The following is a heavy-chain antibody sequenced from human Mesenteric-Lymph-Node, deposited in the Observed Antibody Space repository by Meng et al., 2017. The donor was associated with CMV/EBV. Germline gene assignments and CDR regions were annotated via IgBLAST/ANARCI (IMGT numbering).Heavy chain of an antibody. CDR1: GGSFSYYY. D-gene: IGHD5/OR15-5a*01. Sequence: LTCTVYGGSFSYYYFNWIRQPPGKGLEWVGEINDSGATNDNPSLNRRVTISVDKSKNQFSLNLTSVTPADTAVYYCAASTLRAPFEFWGQGSLVTVSS. J-gene: IGHJ4*02. V-gene: IGHV4-34*01. CDR3: AASTLRAPFEF. CDR2: INDSGAT.